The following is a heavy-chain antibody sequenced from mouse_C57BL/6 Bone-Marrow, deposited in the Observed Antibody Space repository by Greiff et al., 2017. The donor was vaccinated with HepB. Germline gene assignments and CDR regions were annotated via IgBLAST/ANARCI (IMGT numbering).Heavy chain of an antibody. CDR2: INPNNGGT. CDR1: GYTFTDYY. CDR3: ASDYSYFDY. J-gene: IGHJ2*01. D-gene: IGHD2-12*01. V-gene: IGHV1-26*01. Sequence: VQLQQSGPELVKPGASVKISCKASGYTFTDYYMNWVKQSHGKSLEWIGDINPNNGGTSYNQKFKGKATLTVDKSSSTAYMELRSLTSEDSAVYYCASDYSYFDYWGQGTTLTVSS.